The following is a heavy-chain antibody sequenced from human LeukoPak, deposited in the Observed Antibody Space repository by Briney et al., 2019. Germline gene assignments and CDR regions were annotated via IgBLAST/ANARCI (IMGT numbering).Heavy chain of an antibody. CDR1: GITVSSNY. CDR2: SSSHGTNV. J-gene: IGHJ6*03. V-gene: IGHV3-11*04. Sequence: GGSLRLSCAASGITVSSNYMSWIRQSPGKGLEWISDSSSHGTNVYYADSVKGRFTISRDNAKNSLELQMNSLRAEDTAVYYCAREGIRAGDTLLYYYMDVWGKGTTVTVSS. D-gene: IGHD6-13*01. CDR3: AREGIRAGDTLLYYYMDV.